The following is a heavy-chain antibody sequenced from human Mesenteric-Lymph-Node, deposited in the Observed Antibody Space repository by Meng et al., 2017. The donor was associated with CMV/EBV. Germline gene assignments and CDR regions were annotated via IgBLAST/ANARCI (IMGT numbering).Heavy chain of an antibody. V-gene: IGHV3-53*01. CDR1: GFSVSSNY. Sequence: GESLKISCAASGFSVSSNYMSWVRQAPGQGLEWVSLIYTGGSTYYTDSVKGRFTISRDNSKNTVYLQMSSLRAEDTAVYYCARDYGGNGYYWGQGTLVTVSS. J-gene: IGHJ4*02. D-gene: IGHD4-23*01. CDR3: ARDYGGNGYY. CDR2: IYTGGST.